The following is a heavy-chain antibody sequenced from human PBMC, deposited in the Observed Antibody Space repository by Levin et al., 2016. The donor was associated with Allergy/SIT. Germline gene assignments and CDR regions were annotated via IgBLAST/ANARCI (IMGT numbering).Heavy chain of an antibody. D-gene: IGHD6-13*01. V-gene: IGHV4-61*02. J-gene: IGHJ4*02. Sequence: SETLSLTCTVSGGSISSGSYYWSWIRQPAGKGLEWIRRIYTSGSTNYNPSLKSRVTISVDTSKNQFSLKLSSVTAADTAVYYCARGSSSWPYKTEPSLDYWGQGTLVTVSS. CDR1: GGSISSGSYY. CDR2: IYTSGST. CDR3: ARGSSSWPYKTEPSLDY.